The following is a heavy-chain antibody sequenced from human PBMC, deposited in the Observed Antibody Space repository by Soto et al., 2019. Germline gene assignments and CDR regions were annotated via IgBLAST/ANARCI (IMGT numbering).Heavy chain of an antibody. Sequence: LSLTWDVACGSSISASYSWNWISQSSGRALEWIGHIYSGGSCYYNPSLKRRVSISVDTSNNQFSLKLTSVTAADTAVYFCAREDAASIERGFDAWGQGILVTVFS. CDR3: AREDAASIERGFDA. D-gene: IGHD5-18*01. V-gene: IGHV4-31*11. CDR1: CGSSISASYS. J-gene: IGHJ5*02. CDR2: IYSGGSC.